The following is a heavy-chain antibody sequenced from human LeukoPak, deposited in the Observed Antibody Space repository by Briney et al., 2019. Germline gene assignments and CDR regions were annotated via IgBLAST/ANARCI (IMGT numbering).Heavy chain of an antibody. CDR1: GYTFTGYY. V-gene: IGHV1-2*06. J-gene: IGHJ4*02. CDR3: AIQAITMIVVVTFDY. CDR2: INPNSGGT. Sequence: ASVKVSCMASGYTFTGYYMHWVRQAPGQGLEWMGRINPNSGGTNYAQKFQGRVTMTRDTSISTAYMELSRLRSDDTAVYYCAIQAITMIVVVTFDYWGQGTLVTVSS. D-gene: IGHD3-22*01.